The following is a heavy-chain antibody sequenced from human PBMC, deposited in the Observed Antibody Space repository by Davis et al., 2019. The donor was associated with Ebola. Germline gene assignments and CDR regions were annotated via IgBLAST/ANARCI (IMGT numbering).Heavy chain of an antibody. D-gene: IGHD6-13*01. CDR2: ISYDGSNK. V-gene: IGHV3-30*03. J-gene: IGHJ4*02. Sequence: PGGSLRLSCAASGFTLTSYGMHWVRQAPGKGLEWVAVISYDGSNKYYTDSVKGRFTISRDKSKNTLYLQMNSLRAEDTAVYYCARLLAAAGYFDYWGKGTLVTGSS. CDR3: ARLLAAAGYFDY. CDR1: GFTLTSYG.